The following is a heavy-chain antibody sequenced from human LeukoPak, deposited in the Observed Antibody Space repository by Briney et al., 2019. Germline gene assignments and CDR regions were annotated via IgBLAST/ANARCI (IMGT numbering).Heavy chain of an antibody. D-gene: IGHD6-19*01. CDR2: ISGSNSTI. J-gene: IGHJ4*02. CDR3: ARDLAGYSSGWYDY. Sequence: PGGSLRLSCAASGFVFSSYSMNWVRQAPGKGLEWISYISGSNSTIDYADSVKGRFTTSRDNAKNSLYLQMNSLRAEDTAVYYCARDLAGYSSGWYDYWGQGTLVTVSS. V-gene: IGHV3-48*04. CDR1: GFVFSSYS.